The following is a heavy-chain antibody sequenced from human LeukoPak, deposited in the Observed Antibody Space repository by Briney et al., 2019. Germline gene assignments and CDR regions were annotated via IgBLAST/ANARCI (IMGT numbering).Heavy chain of an antibody. CDR2: IIPIFGTA. CDR1: GGTFSSYA. Sequence: SVKVSCKASGGTFSSYAISWARQAPGQGLEWMGRIIPIFGTANYAQKFQGRVTITTDESTSTAYMELSSLRSEDTAVYYCARVGYSYGYYFDYWGQGTLVTVSS. CDR3: ARVGYSYGYYFDY. V-gene: IGHV1-69*05. J-gene: IGHJ4*02. D-gene: IGHD5-18*01.